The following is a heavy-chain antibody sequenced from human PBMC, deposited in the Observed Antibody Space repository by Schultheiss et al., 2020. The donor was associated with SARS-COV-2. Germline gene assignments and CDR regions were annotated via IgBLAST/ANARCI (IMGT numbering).Heavy chain of an antibody. CDR3: ARLSGYGPYYGMDV. CDR1: GGSISSYY. CDR2: IYYSGST. J-gene: IGHJ6*02. D-gene: IGHD3-3*01. V-gene: IGHV4-59*01. Sequence: SETLSLTCTVSGGSISSYYWSWIRQPPGKGLEWIGYIYYSGSTNYNPSLKSRVTISVDTSKNQFSLKLSSVTAADTAVYYCARLSGYGPYYGMDVWGQGTTVTVSS.